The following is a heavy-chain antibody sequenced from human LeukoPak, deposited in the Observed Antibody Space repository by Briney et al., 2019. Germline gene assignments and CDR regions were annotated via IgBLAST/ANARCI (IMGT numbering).Heavy chain of an antibody. D-gene: IGHD3-10*01. J-gene: IGHJ4*02. V-gene: IGHV3-9*01. CDR2: ISWNSGSI. CDR3: AKDIRAMVRGVFDY. Sequence: PGRSLRLSCVASGFTFDDYAMHWVRQAPGKGLEWVSGISWNSGSIGYADSVKGRFTISRDNAKNSLYLQMNSLRAEDTALYYCAKDIRAMVRGVFDYWGQGTLVTVSS. CDR1: GFTFDDYA.